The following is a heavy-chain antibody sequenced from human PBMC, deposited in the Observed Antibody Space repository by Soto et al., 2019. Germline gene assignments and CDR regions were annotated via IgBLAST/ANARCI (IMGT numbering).Heavy chain of an antibody. V-gene: IGHV4-30-2*01. CDR3: ARGNYQYSIDY. CDR2: IYRTGNT. CDR1: GDSMTSGDYS. J-gene: IGHJ4*02. Sequence: QLQLQESGSRLVKSSQTLSLTCTVSGDSMTSGDYSWSWIRQPPGKGLEWLGYIYRTGNTPYSQSLKSRVSISQDRAKNQFSLELTSVTAADTAVYYCARGNYQYSIDYWGQGTLVTVST. D-gene: IGHD1-7*01.